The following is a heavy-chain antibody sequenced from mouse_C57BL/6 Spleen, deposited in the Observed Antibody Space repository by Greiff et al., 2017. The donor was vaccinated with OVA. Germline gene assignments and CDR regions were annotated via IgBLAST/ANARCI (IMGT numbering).Heavy chain of an antibody. D-gene: IGHD2-4*01. J-gene: IGHJ4*01. V-gene: IGHV1-52*01. CDR1: GYTFTSYW. CDR3: ARRNYDYDVYAMDY. CDR2: IDPSDSET. Sequence: VQLQQPGAELVRPGSSVKLSCKASGYTFTSYWMHWVKQRPIQGLEWIGNIDPSDSETHYNQKFKDKATLTVDKSSSTAYMQLSSLTSEDSAVYYCARRNYDYDVYAMDYWGKGTSVTVSS.